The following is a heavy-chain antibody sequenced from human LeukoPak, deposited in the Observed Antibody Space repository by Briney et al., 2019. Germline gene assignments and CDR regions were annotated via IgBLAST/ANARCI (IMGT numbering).Heavy chain of an antibody. CDR1: GFTFSSYG. Sequence: PGRSLRLSCAASGFTFSSYGMHWVRQAPGKGLEWVAVISYDGSNKYYADSVKGRFTISRDNSKNTLYLQMNNLRAEDTAVYYCAEDRPWFDPWGQGTLVTVSS. D-gene: IGHD6-6*01. CDR3: AEDRPWFDP. V-gene: IGHV3-30*18. J-gene: IGHJ5*02. CDR2: ISYDGSNK.